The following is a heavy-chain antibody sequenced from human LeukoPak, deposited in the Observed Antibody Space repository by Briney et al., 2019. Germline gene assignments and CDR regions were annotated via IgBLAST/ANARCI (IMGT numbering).Heavy chain of an antibody. CDR1: GGSTSSYY. V-gene: IGHV4-4*07. CDR2: ISTSGST. D-gene: IGHD2-8*01. Sequence: SETLSLTCTVSGGSTSSYYWKWFRQPAEKGVEWIGRISTSGSTNSNPSLKSRLTMSLDPSKNQFSLKLSSVTAADTGVYYCARGNNNNVFDSWGQGTLVTVSS. CDR3: ARGNNNNVFDS. J-gene: IGHJ4*02.